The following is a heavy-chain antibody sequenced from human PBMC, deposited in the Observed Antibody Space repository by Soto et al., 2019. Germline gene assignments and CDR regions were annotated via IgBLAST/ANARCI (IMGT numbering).Heavy chain of an antibody. D-gene: IGHD6-19*01. Sequence: QVQLVQSGAEVKKPGASVKVSCKASGYTFTSYAMHWVRQAPGQRLEWMGWINAGNGNTKYSQKFQGRVTMTRDTSASTAYMELSSLRSEDTAVYYCASVLSGWYWIDYWGQGTLVTVSS. J-gene: IGHJ4*02. V-gene: IGHV1-3*01. CDR3: ASVLSGWYWIDY. CDR1: GYTFTSYA. CDR2: INAGNGNT.